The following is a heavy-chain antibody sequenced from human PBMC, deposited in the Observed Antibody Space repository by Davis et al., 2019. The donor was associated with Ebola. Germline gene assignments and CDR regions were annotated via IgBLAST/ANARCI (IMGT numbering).Heavy chain of an antibody. CDR2: ISSGSFTI. CDR3: ARWSILGQ. CDR1: GITFSRYS. J-gene: IGHJ4*02. V-gene: IGHV3-48*02. D-gene: IGHD3-3*01. Sequence: PGGSLRLSCAASGITFSRYSMNWVRQAPGKGREWVAFISSGSFTIHYADSVKGRFTISRDNAKNSLFLQMNSLRDEDPAVYYCARWSILGQWGQGTLVTVSS.